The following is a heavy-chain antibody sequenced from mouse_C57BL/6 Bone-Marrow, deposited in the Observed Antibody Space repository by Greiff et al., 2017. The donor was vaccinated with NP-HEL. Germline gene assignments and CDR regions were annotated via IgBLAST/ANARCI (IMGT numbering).Heavy chain of an antibody. CDR1: GYSFTGYY. CDR3: AREGTTDAMDY. D-gene: IGHD1-1*01. J-gene: IGHJ4*01. Sequence: VQLQQSGPELVKPGASVKISCKASGYSFTGYYKNWVKQSPEKSLEWIGEINPSTGGTTYNQKFKGKATLTVDQSSSTAYMQLNSLTSEDSAVYYCAREGTTDAMDYWGQGTSVTVSS. V-gene: IGHV1-42*01. CDR2: INPSTGGT.